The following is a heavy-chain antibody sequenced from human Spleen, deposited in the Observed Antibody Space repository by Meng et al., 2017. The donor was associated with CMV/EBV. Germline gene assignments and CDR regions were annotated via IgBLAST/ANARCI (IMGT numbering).Heavy chain of an antibody. J-gene: IGHJ5*02. D-gene: IGHD2-21*01. CDR3: ARGLKAIGILGNWFDP. V-gene: IGHV1-2*02. CDR1: GYTFAAYF. CDR2: VNPNTGDT. Sequence: ASVKVSCKASGYTFAAYFMHWVRQAPGQGLEWMGWVNPNTGDTKYSQKFQGRVTMARDTSISTAYMELSSLRSEDTAIYYCARGLKAIGILGNWFDPWGQGSLVTVSS.